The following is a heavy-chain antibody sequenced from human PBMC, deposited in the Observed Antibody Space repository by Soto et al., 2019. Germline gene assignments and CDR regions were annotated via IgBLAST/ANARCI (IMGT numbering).Heavy chain of an antibody. Sequence: SETLSLTCTISGGSISSYYWSWIRQHPGKGLEWIGYIYYSGSTYYNPSLKSRVTISVDTSKNQFSLKLSSVTAADTAVYYCARIHILTGYYTLDWFDPWGQGTLVTVSS. CDR3: ARIHILTGYYTLDWFDP. CDR1: GGSISSYY. D-gene: IGHD3-9*01. J-gene: IGHJ5*02. V-gene: IGHV4-59*06. CDR2: IYYSGST.